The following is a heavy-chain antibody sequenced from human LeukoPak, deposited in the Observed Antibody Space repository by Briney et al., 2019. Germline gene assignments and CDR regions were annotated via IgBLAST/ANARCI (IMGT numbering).Heavy chain of an antibody. J-gene: IGHJ5*02. CDR2: INHSGST. V-gene: IGHV4-34*01. CDR1: GGSFSGYY. Sequence: SETLSLTCAVYGGSFSGYYWSWIRQPPGKGLEWIGEINHSGSTNYNPSLKSRVTISVDTSKNQFSLKLSSVTAADTAVYYCARRMRRLLMVRGYWFDPWGQGTLVTVSS. D-gene: IGHD3-10*01. CDR3: ARRMRRLLMVRGYWFDP.